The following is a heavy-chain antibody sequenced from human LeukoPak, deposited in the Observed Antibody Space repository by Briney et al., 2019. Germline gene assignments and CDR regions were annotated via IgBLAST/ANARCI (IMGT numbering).Heavy chain of an antibody. CDR2: INPNSGGT. D-gene: IGHD2-21*01. CDR3: ARADRLHGGPYLIGP. Sequence: ASVKVSCKTSGYSFTDYYMHWVRQAPGQGLEWMGWINPNSGGTSSAQKFQGRVTMTRDTSITTVYMEVRWLTSDDTAVYYCARADRLHGGPYLIGPWGQGTLVTVSS. V-gene: IGHV1-2*02. CDR1: GYSFTDYY. J-gene: IGHJ5*02.